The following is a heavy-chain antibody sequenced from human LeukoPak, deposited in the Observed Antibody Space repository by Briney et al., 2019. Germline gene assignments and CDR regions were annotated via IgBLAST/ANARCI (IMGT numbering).Heavy chain of an antibody. CDR1: GFTFSSYA. Sequence: PGGSLRLSCEASGFTFSSYATSWVRQAPGKGLEWVSGISGSGGSTYYAGSVKGRFTISRDNSKNTLYLQMNSLRAEDTAVYYCAKDRGKWPRYFDYWGQGTLVSVSS. J-gene: IGHJ4*02. D-gene: IGHD5-12*01. CDR3: AKDRGKWPRYFDY. CDR2: ISGSGGST. V-gene: IGHV3-23*01.